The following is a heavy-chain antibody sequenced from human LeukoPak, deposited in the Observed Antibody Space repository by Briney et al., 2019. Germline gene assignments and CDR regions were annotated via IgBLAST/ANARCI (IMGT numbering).Heavy chain of an antibody. CDR3: ARDIVATTWSFNWFDP. D-gene: IGHD5-12*01. Sequence: SETLSLSCTVSGGSISSSTYYWGWIRQPPGTGLEWIGSIYYSGSTYYNPSLKSRVTMSVDTSRNQFSLKLSSVTAADTAMYYCARDIVATTWSFNWFDPWGQGTLVTVSS. CDR1: GGSISSSTYY. CDR2: IYYSGST. V-gene: IGHV4-39*02. J-gene: IGHJ5*02.